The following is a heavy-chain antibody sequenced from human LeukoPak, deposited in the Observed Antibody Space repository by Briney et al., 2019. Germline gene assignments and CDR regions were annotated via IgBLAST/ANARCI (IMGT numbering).Heavy chain of an antibody. V-gene: IGHV1-8*01. Sequence: GASVKVSCKASGYTFTSYDINWVRQATGQGLEWMGWMNPNSGNTGYAQKFQGRVTMTRDTSISTAYMELSSLRSEATAVYYCAKAAIRPTLNGDCCDPGAQGTRVPVS. D-gene: IGHD2-2*02. J-gene: IGHJ5*02. CDR2: MNPNSGNT. CDR1: GYTFTSYD. CDR3: AKAAIRPTLNGDCCDP.